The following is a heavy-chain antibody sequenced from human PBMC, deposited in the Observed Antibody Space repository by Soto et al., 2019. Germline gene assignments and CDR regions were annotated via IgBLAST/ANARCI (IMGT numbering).Heavy chain of an antibody. CDR1: GFTFSSSG. CDR2: ISYDGSNK. Sequence: PGGSLRLSCAASGFTFSSSGVPGVRQAPGKGLEWVAVISYDGSNKYYADSVKGRFTISRDNSKNTLYLQMNSLRAEDTAVYYCAKDGLRFLEWLSYFDYWGQGTLVTVSS. V-gene: IGHV3-30*18. J-gene: IGHJ4*02. CDR3: AKDGLRFLEWLSYFDY. D-gene: IGHD3-3*01.